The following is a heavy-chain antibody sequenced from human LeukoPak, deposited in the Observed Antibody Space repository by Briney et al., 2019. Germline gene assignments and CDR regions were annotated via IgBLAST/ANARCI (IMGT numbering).Heavy chain of an antibody. CDR1: GGTFNSYA. V-gene: IGHV1-69*13. D-gene: IGHD3-3*01. J-gene: IGHJ4*02. CDR3: ARDRLTIFGVGPFDY. Sequence: ASVKVSCKASGGTFNSYAISWVRQAPGQGLEWMGGIIPIFGTANYAQKFQGRVTITADESTSTAYMELSSLRSEDTAVYYCARDRLTIFGVGPFDYWGQGTLVTVSS. CDR2: IIPIFGTA.